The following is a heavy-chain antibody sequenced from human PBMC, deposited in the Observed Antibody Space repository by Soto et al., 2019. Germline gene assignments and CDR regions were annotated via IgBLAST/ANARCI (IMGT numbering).Heavy chain of an antibody. J-gene: IGHJ5*02. CDR1: GYTFTNYG. Sequence: QVQLVQSGGEVKKPGASVKVSCKASGYTFTNYGISWVRQAPGQGLEWMGWINAYNGNTKYAQKVQGRVTMTTDTSKRTAYMELRSLRSDDTAVYYCARGVGSGSYTNQYNWFDPWGQGTLVTVSS. CDR3: ARGVGSGSYTNQYNWFDP. D-gene: IGHD3-10*01. V-gene: IGHV1-18*01. CDR2: INAYNGNT.